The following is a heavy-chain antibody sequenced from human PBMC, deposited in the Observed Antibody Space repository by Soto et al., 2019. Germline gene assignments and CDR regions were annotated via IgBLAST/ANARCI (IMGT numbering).Heavy chain of an antibody. D-gene: IGHD3-16*01. V-gene: IGHV3-9*02. CDR3: VKDMAPGGADV. CDR1: GTTSTDYG. CDR2: VLGDNGQI. J-gene: IGHJ6*02. Sequence: PGGSLRLSCAVSGTTSTDYGMHWVRQAPGKGLEWVSGVLGDNGQIGYADSVKGRFTSSRDNARHFLYLQMNSLTVEDTALYYCVKDMAPGGADVWGQGTAVTAS.